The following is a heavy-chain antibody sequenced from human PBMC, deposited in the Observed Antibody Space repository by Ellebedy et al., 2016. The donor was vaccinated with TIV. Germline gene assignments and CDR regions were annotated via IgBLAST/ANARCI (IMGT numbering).Heavy chain of an antibody. V-gene: IGHV3-23*01. CDR1: GFTFSSYA. Sequence: GGSLRLXXAASGFTFSSYAMSWVRQAPGKGLEWVSAISGSGGSTYYADSVKGRFTISRDNSKNTLYLQMNSLRAEDTAVYYCAKAHARVDALDYWGQGTLVTVSS. J-gene: IGHJ4*02. CDR2: ISGSGGST. D-gene: IGHD3-10*01. CDR3: AKAHARVDALDY.